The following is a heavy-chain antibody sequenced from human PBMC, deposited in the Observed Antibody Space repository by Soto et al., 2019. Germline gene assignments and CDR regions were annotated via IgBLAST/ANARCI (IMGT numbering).Heavy chain of an antibody. CDR1: RFTFSNAW. D-gene: IGHD5-18*01. CDR3: TTGTPTRYTAMVRRYYYYYGMDV. Sequence: GGSLRLSCAASRFTFSNAWMSWVSQAPGKGLEWVGRIKSKTDGGTTDYAAPVKGRFTISIDDSKNTPYLQMNSLKTEDTAVYYCTTGTPTRYTAMVRRYYYYYGMDVWGQGTTVTVSS. J-gene: IGHJ6*02. V-gene: IGHV3-15*01. CDR2: IKSKTDGGTT.